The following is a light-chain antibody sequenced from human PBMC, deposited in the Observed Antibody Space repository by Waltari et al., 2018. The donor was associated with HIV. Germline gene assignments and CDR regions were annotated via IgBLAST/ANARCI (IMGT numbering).Light chain of an antibody. CDR2: RNN. CDR1: SSNIGRFY. J-gene: IGLJ2*01. CDR3: AAWNDNLSGVV. V-gene: IGLV1-47*01. Sequence: QSVLSQPPSASGTPGQRVTISCSGSSSNIGRFYVYWYRQVPGTTPHLLIYRNNQRPSGVPDRFPGSKSGTSASLAISGLRSEDEAYYYCAAWNDNLSGVVFGGGTELTVL.